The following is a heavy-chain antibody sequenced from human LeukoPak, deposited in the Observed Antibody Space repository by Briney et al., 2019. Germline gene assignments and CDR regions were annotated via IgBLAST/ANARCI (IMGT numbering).Heavy chain of an antibody. CDR3: ARVKPRGYSGYDMMGY. CDR2: INPSGGST. J-gene: IGHJ4*02. Sequence: ASVKVSCKASGYTFTSYYMHWVRQAPGQGLEWMGIINPSGGSTSYAQKFQGRVTMTRDTSTSTVYMELSSLRSEDTAVYYCARVKPRGYSGYDMMGYWGQGTLVTVSS. D-gene: IGHD5-12*01. V-gene: IGHV1-46*01. CDR1: GYTFTSYY.